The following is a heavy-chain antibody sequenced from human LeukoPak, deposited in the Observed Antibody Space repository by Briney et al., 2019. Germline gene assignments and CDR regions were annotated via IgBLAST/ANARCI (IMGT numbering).Heavy chain of an antibody. Sequence: GGSLRLSCAASGFTLSSYVMSWVRQAPGKGLEWVSGISGSGGRTYYADSVKGRFTISRDNSKNTLYLQMNSLRAEDTAVYYCAKVTFEGVDPWGQGTLVTVSS. J-gene: IGHJ5*02. D-gene: IGHD2/OR15-2a*01. CDR1: GFTLSSYV. CDR3: AKVTFEGVDP. CDR2: ISGSGGRT. V-gene: IGHV3-23*01.